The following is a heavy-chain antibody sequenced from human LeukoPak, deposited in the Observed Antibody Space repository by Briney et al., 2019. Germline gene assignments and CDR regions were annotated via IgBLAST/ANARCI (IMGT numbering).Heavy chain of an antibody. J-gene: IGHJ4*02. CDR3: VRDFRSADY. V-gene: IGHV3-33*01. CDR1: GFMFSSYG. Sequence: GRSLRLSCAASGFMFSSYGMHWVRQAPGKGLEWVVVIWVNGINKYYADSVRGRFTISRDNSKNTLYLEMNSLRAEDTAVYYCVRDFRSADYWGQGTLVTVSS. CDR2: IWVNGINK.